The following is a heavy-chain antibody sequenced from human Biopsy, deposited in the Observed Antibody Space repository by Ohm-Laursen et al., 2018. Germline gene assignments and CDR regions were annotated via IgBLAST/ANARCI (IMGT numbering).Heavy chain of an antibody. J-gene: IGHJ4*02. Sequence: SETLSLTCPVSGGSISNYFWTWTRQPPGKGLEWIGYFRFEDRTSYNSSLKSRVTISADTSKNQFSLRLSSVTAADTAVYYCALGGGSYVNFDYWGQGTLVTVSS. CDR1: GGSISNYF. CDR2: FRFEDRT. CDR3: ALGGGSYVNFDY. V-gene: IGHV4-59*01. D-gene: IGHD1-26*01.